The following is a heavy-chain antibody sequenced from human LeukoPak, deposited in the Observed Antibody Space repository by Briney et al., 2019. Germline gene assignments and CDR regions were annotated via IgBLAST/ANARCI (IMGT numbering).Heavy chain of an antibody. D-gene: IGHD3-10*01. CDR1: GFTFSSYE. J-gene: IGHJ4*02. CDR3: ARTEKYFGSGSYDC. Sequence: GGSLRLSCAASGFTFSSYEMNWVRQAPGKGLEWGSYISSSGSTIYYADSVKGRFTISRDNAKNSLYLQMNSLRAEDTAMYYCARTEKYFGSGSYDCWGQGTLVTVSS. CDR2: ISSSGSTI. V-gene: IGHV3-48*03.